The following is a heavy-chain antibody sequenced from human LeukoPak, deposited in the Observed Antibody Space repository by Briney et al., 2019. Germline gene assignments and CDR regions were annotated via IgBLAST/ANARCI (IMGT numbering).Heavy chain of an antibody. J-gene: IGHJ4*02. V-gene: IGHV4-34*01. CDR1: GGSFSGYY. CDR3: ARGRGRTEPYFGY. D-gene: IGHD1-14*01. CDR2: INHSGST. Sequence: PSETLSLTCAVYGGSFSGYYWSWIRQPPGKGLEWIGKINHSGSTNYNPSLKSRVTISVDTSKNQFSLKLSSVTAADTAVYYCARGRGRTEPYFGYWGQGTLVTVSS.